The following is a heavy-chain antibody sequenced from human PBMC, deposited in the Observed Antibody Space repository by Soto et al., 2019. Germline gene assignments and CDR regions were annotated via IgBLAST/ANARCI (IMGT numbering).Heavy chain of an antibody. D-gene: IGHD6-13*01. Sequence: DSVKVSCKASGYPFTSYDINCVRQATGQGLEWMGWMNPNSGNTVYAQKFPGRVTMTRKTSISTSDMELSSLRSGDTGAYYCARTFPIAEAALAYWGQGTLVTVCS. CDR3: ARTFPIAEAALAY. V-gene: IGHV1-8*01. J-gene: IGHJ4*02. CDR1: GYPFTSYD. CDR2: MNPNSGNT.